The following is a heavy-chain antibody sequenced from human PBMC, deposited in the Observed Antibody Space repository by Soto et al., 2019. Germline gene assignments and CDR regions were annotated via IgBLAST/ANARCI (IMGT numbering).Heavy chain of an antibody. V-gene: IGHV3-23*01. CDR3: AHPRGFGVFDAYDI. Sequence: GGSLRLSCAASGFTFSTYAMSWVRQAPGKGLEWVSAISNSGGTIYYADSVQGRFTISRDNSMNTLFLQMHSLRIEDTAVYYCAHPRGFGVFDAYDIWGQGTMVTVSS. D-gene: IGHD3-10*01. J-gene: IGHJ3*02. CDR2: ISNSGGTI. CDR1: GFTFSTYA.